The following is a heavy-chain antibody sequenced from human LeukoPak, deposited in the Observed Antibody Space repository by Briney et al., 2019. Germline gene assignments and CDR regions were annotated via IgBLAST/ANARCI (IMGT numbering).Heavy chain of an antibody. CDR2: ISSSSSYI. Sequence: GGSLRLSCAASRFSVSSNYMTWVRQAPGKGLEWVSSISSSSSYIYYADSVKGRFTISRDNSKNTLYLQMNSLRAEDTAVYYCAKDNSYYYDSHFDYWGQGTLVTVSS. CDR3: AKDNSYYYDSHFDY. CDR1: RFSVSSNY. J-gene: IGHJ4*02. D-gene: IGHD3-22*01. V-gene: IGHV3-21*04.